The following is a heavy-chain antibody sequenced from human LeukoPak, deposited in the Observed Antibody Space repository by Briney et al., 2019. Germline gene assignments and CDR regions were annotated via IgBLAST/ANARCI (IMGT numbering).Heavy chain of an antibody. CDR3: ARDVRGVGLASALRYWYFDL. V-gene: IGHV4-61*02. Sequence: PSETLSLTCTVSGGSISSGSYYWSWVRQPAGKGLEWIGRIYSSGSSNFNPSLKSRVTISVDTSKNQFSLKLTSVTAADTAVYYCARDVRGVGLASALRYWYFDLWGRGTQVTVSS. CDR2: IYSSGSS. CDR1: GGSISSGSYY. J-gene: IGHJ2*01. D-gene: IGHD3/OR15-3a*01.